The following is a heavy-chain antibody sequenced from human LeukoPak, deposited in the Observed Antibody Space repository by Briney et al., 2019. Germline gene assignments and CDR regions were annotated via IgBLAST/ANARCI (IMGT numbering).Heavy chain of an antibody. CDR2: IYYSGST. D-gene: IGHD3-22*01. Sequence: SETLSLTCTVSGGSISSYYWSWIRQPPGKGLEWIGYIYYSGSTNYNPSLKSRVTISVDTSKNQFSLKLSSVTAADTAVYYCARANYYDSSGHYGMDVWGQGTTVTVSS. J-gene: IGHJ6*02. V-gene: IGHV4-59*01. CDR1: GGSISSYY. CDR3: ARANYYDSSGHYGMDV.